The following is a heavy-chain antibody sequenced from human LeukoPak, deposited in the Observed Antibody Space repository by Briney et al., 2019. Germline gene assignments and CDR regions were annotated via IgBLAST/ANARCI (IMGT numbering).Heavy chain of an antibody. CDR3: TLPWGSGSYYDY. CDR1: GFTFSNAW. Sequence: GGSLRLSCAASGFTFSNAWLNWVRRAPGKGLKWVGHIKSKTDGGTTDYAAPVKGRFTISRDDSKNTLFLQMNSLKTEDTAVYYCTLPWGSGSYYDYWGQGTLVTVSS. V-gene: IGHV3-15*01. CDR2: IKSKTDGGTT. J-gene: IGHJ4*02. D-gene: IGHD3-10*01.